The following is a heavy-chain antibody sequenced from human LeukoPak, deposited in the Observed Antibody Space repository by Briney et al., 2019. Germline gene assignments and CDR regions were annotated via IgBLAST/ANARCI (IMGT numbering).Heavy chain of an antibody. J-gene: IGHJ4*02. Sequence: GGSLRLSCAASRFTYSSYWMHWVRQAPGKGLVWVSRINSDGSSTSYADSVKGRFTISRDNAKNTLYLQMNSLRAEDTAVYYCARDSPGRGYYDSSGYHDYWGQGTLVTVSS. V-gene: IGHV3-74*01. CDR3: ARDSPGRGYYDSSGYHDY. CDR1: RFTYSSYW. D-gene: IGHD3-22*01. CDR2: INSDGSST.